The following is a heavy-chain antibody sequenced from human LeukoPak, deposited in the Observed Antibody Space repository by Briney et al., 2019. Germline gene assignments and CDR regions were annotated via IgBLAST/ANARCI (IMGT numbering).Heavy chain of an antibody. D-gene: IGHD4-17*01. CDR3: ARAVVIHGDHGDFDY. CDR2: INHSGST. Sequence: PSETLSLTCAVYGGSFSGYYWSWIRQPPGKGLEWIGEINHSGSTNYNPSLKSRVTISVDTSKNQFSLKLSSVTAADTAVYYCARAVVIHGDHGDFDYWGQGTLVTVSS. J-gene: IGHJ4*02. V-gene: IGHV4-34*01. CDR1: GGSFSGYY.